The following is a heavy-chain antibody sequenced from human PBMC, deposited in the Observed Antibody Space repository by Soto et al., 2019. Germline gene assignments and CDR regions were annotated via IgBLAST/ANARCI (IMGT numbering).Heavy chain of an antibody. CDR2: INSDGSST. CDR1: GFTFSSYW. CDR3: ACCLVGATGEGNWFDP. J-gene: IGHJ5*02. D-gene: IGHD1-26*01. Sequence: EVQLVESGGGLVQPGGSLRLSFAASGFTFSSYWMHWVRQAPGKGRVWVSRINSDGSSTSYADSVKGRFTISRDNAKNTLYLQMNSLRAEDTAVYYCACCLVGATGEGNWFDPWGQGTLVTVSS. V-gene: IGHV3-74*01.